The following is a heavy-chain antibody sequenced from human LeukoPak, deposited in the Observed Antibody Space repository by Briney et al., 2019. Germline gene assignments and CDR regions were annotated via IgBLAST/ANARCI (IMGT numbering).Heavy chain of an antibody. Sequence: SETLSLTCTVSGGSISSYYWSWIRQPAGKGLEWIGRIYTSGSTNYNPSLKSRVTISVDTSKNQFSLRLSSVTAADTAVYYCARDGYSGNDGLWGQGTLVTVSS. CDR3: ARDGYSGNDGL. J-gene: IGHJ4*02. V-gene: IGHV4-4*07. CDR1: GGSISSYY. D-gene: IGHD5-12*01. CDR2: IYTSGST.